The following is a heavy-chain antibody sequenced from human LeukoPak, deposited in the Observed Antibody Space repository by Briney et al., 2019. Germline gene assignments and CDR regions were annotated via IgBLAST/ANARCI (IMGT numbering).Heavy chain of an antibody. CDR3: ASPQRYCSGGSCYSFPFDY. CDR2: IYPGDSDT. CDR1: GYSFTSYW. D-gene: IGHD2-15*01. Sequence: GESPKISCKGSGYSFTSYWIGWVRQMPGKGLEWMGIIYPGDSDTRYSPSFQGQVTISADKSISTAYLQWSSLKASDTAMYYCASPQRYCSGGSCYSFPFDYWGQGTLVTVSS. J-gene: IGHJ4*02. V-gene: IGHV5-51*01.